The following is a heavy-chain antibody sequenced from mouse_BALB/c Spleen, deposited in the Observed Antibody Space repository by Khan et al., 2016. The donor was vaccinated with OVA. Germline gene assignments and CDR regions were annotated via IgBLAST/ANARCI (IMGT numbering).Heavy chain of an antibody. V-gene: IGHV1-7*01. CDR2: INPSTGYT. CDR1: GYTFTSYW. J-gene: IGHJ3*01. CDR3: ANHGSSSAWLTY. D-gene: IGHD1-1*01. Sequence: QVQLQQSGAELAKPGASVKMSCKASGYTFTSYWMHWVKQRPGQGLEWIGYINPSTGYTEYNQRFKDKATLTADKSSSTAYMQRRSLTSEESAVYYCANHGSSSAWLTYWGQGTLVTVS.